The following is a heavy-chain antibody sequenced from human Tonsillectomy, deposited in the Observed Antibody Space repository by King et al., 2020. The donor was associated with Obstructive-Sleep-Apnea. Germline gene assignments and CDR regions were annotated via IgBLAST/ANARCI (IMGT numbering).Heavy chain of an antibody. D-gene: IGHD1-1*01. CDR2: ISSTSSTI. J-gene: IGHJ4*02. V-gene: IGHV3-48*04. CDR3: ARDRTGGY. CDR1: GFTFSSYS. Sequence: VQLVESGGGLVQPGGSLRLSCAASGFTFSSYSMNWVRQAPGKGLEWVSYISSTSSTIYYADSVKGRFTISRDNAKNSLFLQMNSLRAEDTAVYYCARDRTGGYWGQGTLVTVSS.